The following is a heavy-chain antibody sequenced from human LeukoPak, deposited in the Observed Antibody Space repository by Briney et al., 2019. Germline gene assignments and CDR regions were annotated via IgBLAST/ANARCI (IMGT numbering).Heavy chain of an antibody. V-gene: IGHV1-69*05. CDR3: ASNPTIRDYNWFDP. Sequence: ASVKVSCKASGGTFSSYAISWVRQAPGQGLEWMGGIIPIFGTANCAQKFQGRVTITTDESTSTAYMELSSLRSEDTAVYYCASNPTIRDYNWFDPWGQGTLVTVSS. CDR1: GGTFSSYA. J-gene: IGHJ5*02. CDR2: IIPIFGTA. D-gene: IGHD5-12*01.